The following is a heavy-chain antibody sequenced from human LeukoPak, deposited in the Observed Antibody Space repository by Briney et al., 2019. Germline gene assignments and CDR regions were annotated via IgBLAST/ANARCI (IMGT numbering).Heavy chain of an antibody. J-gene: IGHJ4*02. D-gene: IGHD2-8*01. CDR1: GGSINSYY. CDR2: IYTSGST. V-gene: IGHV4-4*09. Sequence: SETLSLTCTVSGGSINSYYWSWIRQPPGKGLEWIGYIYTSGSTNYNPSLKSRVTISVDTSKNQFSLKLSSVTAADTAVYYCARHHCTNGVCYFFDYWGQGTLVTVSS. CDR3: ARHHCTNGVCYFFDY.